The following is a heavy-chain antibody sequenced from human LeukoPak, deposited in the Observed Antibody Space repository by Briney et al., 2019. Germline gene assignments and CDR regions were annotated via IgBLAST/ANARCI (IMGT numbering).Heavy chain of an antibody. V-gene: IGHV4-59*01. CDR2: IYYSGST. J-gene: IGHJ5*02. Sequence: SETLSLTCTVSGGSISSYYWSWIRQPPGKGLEWIGYIYYSGSTNYNPSLKSRVTISVDTSKNQLSLKLSSVTAADTAVYHCARERYDFWSGYSYKWFDPWGQGTRVIVSS. CDR1: GGSISSYY. D-gene: IGHD3-3*01. CDR3: ARERYDFWSGYSYKWFDP.